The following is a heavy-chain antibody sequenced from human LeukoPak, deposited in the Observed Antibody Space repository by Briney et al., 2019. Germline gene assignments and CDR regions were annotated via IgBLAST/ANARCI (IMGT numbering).Heavy chain of an antibody. J-gene: IGHJ3*02. D-gene: IGHD2-15*01. Sequence: SETLSLTCTVSGGSISSSSYYWGWIRQPPGKGLEWIESIYYSGSTYYNPSLKSRVTISVDTSKNQFSLKLSSVTAADTAVYYCALYCSGGSCHLDAFDIWGQGTMVTVSS. CDR3: ALYCSGGSCHLDAFDI. CDR2: IYYSGST. V-gene: IGHV4-39*01. CDR1: GGSISSSSYY.